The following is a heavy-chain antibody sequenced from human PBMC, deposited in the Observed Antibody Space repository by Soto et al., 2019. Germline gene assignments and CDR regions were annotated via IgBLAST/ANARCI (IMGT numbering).Heavy chain of an antibody. D-gene: IGHD1-26*01. V-gene: IGHV1-46*01. J-gene: IGHJ6*02. CDR1: GYTFTSYY. Sequence: ASVKVSCKASGYTFTSYYMHWVRQAPGQGLEWMGIINPSGGSTSYAQKFQGRVTMTRDTSTSTVYMELSSLRSEDTAVYYCAREISGSYLSYYYYGIDVWGQGTTGTAP. CDR3: AREISGSYLSYYYYGIDV. CDR2: INPSGGST.